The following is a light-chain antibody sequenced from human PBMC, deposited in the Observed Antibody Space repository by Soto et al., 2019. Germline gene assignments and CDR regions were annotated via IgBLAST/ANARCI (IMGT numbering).Light chain of an antibody. Sequence: DIQMTQSPSSLSASVGDRVTITCRASQSISSYLNWYQQKPGKAPKLLIYAASSLQSGVPSRFSGSGSGTDFTLTISSLQPEDFATYYWQQSYSTPLALTFGGGTKVEIK. CDR1: QSISSY. CDR2: AAS. V-gene: IGKV1-39*01. J-gene: IGKJ4*01. CDR3: QQSYSTPLALT.